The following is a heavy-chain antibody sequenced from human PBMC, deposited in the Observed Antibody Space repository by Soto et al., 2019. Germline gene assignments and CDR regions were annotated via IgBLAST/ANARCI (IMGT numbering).Heavy chain of an antibody. CDR1: SGSLSSHS. J-gene: IGHJ4*02. D-gene: IGHD3-3*01. Sequence: SVKVSCKASSGSLSSHSISWLRQAPGQGLEWMGGIIPVFGTTHRAQTFQDRIMMTADKSTNTAYMELSSLRFEDTALYYCATILGGYFEHWGQGTQVTVSS. CDR3: ATILGGYFEH. V-gene: IGHV1-69*06. CDR2: IIPVFGTT.